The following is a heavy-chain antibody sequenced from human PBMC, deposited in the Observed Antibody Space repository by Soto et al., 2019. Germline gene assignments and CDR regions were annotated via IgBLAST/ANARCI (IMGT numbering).Heavy chain of an antibody. V-gene: IGHV4-39*01. CDR3: VSGFVRDSMIVVAES. Sequence: QLQLQESGPGLVNPSETLSLTCTVSGASISSSSYYWGWIRQPPGKGLEWIGSIYYSGSTYYNPSLKSRVTISVDTSKNQFSLKLSSVTAADTAVYYCVSGFVRDSMIVVAESWGQGTLVTVSS. CDR2: IYYSGST. CDR1: GASISSSSYY. J-gene: IGHJ4*02. D-gene: IGHD3-22*01.